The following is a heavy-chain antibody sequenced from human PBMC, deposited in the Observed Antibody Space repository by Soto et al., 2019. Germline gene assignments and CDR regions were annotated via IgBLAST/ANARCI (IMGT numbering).Heavy chain of an antibody. D-gene: IGHD3-10*01. CDR3: ARGGITPLSYYYMDV. Sequence: ASVKVSCKASGYTFTGYYMHWVRQAPGQGLEWMGWINPNSGGTNYAQKFQGWVTMTRDTSISTAYMELSRLRSDDTAVYYCARGGITPLSYYYMDVWGKGTTVTVSS. J-gene: IGHJ6*03. V-gene: IGHV1-2*04. CDR2: INPNSGGT. CDR1: GYTFTGYY.